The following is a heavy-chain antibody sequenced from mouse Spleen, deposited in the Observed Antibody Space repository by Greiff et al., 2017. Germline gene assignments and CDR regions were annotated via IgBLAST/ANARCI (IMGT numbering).Heavy chain of an antibody. CDR3: ARDDVFAY. J-gene: IGHJ3*01. CDR2: IWSGGST. D-gene: IGHD2-12*01. CDR1: GFSLTSYG. Sequence: VMLVESGPGLVQPSQSLSITCTVSGFSLTSYGVHWVRQSPGKGLEWLGVIWSGGSTDYNAAFISRLSISKDNSKSQVFFKMNSLQADDTAIYYCARDDVFAYWGQGTLVTVSA. V-gene: IGHV2-2*01.